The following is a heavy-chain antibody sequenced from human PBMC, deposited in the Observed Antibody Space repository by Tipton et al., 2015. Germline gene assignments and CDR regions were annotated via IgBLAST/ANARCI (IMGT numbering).Heavy chain of an antibody. Sequence: TLSLTCSVSGDSISSSNWWSWVRQPPGKGLEWIGEIHHGGSTNYNPSLESRLIISVDRSKNQFSLKLSSVTAADTAVYYCARVEHILTGYYITYYFDYWGQGTLVTVSS. CDR2: IHHGGST. CDR3: ARVEHILTGYYITYYFDY. J-gene: IGHJ4*02. D-gene: IGHD3-9*01. V-gene: IGHV4-4*02. CDR1: GDSISSSNW.